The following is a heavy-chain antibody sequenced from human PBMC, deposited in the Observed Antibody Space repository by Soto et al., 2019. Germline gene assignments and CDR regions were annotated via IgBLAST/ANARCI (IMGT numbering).Heavy chain of an antibody. CDR2: ISAYNGNT. Sequence: GAPGKGSCKASCFTFSSYGISWVRQGPGKGLERVGWISAYNGNTNYAQKLQGRVTMTTDTSTSTAYMELRSLRSDDTAVYYCARDRARVRITIFGVAPPPLLDFSAQGTTVIGSS. J-gene: IGHJ6*02. D-gene: IGHD3-3*01. V-gene: IGHV1-18*01. CDR1: CFTFSSYG. CDR3: ARDRARVRITIFGVAPPPLLDF.